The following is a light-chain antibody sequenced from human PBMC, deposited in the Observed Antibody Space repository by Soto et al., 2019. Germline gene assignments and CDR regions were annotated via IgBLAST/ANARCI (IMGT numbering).Light chain of an antibody. J-gene: IGKJ1*01. V-gene: IGKV1-5*01. Sequence: EIQMTQSPSTLSASVGDRVTITCRASQSVSYWLAWYQQKPGKAPKLLVHDASTLLSGVPSRFSGSVSGTEFILTIGSLQPDDFATDCCQQYKSYPWTFGQGTKV. CDR2: DAS. CDR1: QSVSYW. CDR3: QQYKSYPWT.